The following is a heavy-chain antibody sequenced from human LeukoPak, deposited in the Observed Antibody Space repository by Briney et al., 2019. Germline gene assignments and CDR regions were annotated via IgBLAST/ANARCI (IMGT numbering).Heavy chain of an antibody. V-gene: IGHV4-59*12. CDR1: GGSISSYY. J-gene: IGHJ4*02. CDR3: ARGPEDYVWGSYRYTRSLDY. Sequence: SETLSLTCTVSGGSISSYYWSWTRQPPGKGLEWIGYIYYSGSTNYNPSLKSRVTISVDTSKNQFSLKLSSVTAADTAVYYCARGPEDYVWGSYRYTRSLDYWGQGTLVTVSS. CDR2: IYYSGST. D-gene: IGHD3-16*02.